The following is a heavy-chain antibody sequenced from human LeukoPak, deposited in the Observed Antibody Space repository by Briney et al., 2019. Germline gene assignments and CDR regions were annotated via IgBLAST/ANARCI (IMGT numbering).Heavy chain of an antibody. D-gene: IGHD3-10*01. J-gene: IGHJ4*02. CDR1: GGSFSGYY. Sequence: PSETLSLTCAVYGGSFSGYYWSWIRQPAGKGLEWIGRIYSSGSTYYNPSLKSRVTISVDTSKNQFSLKLSSVTAADTAVYYCVRHLGRGSGSIPWYFDYWGQGTLVTVSS. V-gene: IGHV4-59*10. CDR2: IYSSGST. CDR3: VRHLGRGSGSIPWYFDY.